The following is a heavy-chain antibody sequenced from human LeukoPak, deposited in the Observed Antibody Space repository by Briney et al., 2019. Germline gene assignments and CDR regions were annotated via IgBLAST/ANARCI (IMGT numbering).Heavy chain of an antibody. V-gene: IGHV1-18*01. J-gene: IGHJ6*03. D-gene: IGHD1-14*01. CDR1: VYTFTSYG. CDR2: ISAYNGNT. CDR3: ARGRDPRRSTHYYMDV. Sequence: ASVKVSCKASVYTFTSYGITWVRPAPGQGLEWMGWISAYNGNTNYAQKLQGRVTMTTDTSTSTAYMELRSLRSDDTAVYYCARGRDPRRSTHYYMDVWGKGTTVTISS.